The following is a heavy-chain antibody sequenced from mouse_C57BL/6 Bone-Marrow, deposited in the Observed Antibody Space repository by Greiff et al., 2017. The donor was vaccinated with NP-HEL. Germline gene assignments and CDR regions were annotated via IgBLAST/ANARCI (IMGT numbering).Heavy chain of an antibody. Sequence: VKLMESGAELVKPGASVKMSCKASGYTFTTYPIEWMKQNHGKSLEWIGNFHPYNDDTKYNEKFKGKATLTVEKSSSTVYLELSRLTSDDSAVYYCARGNGNFYYFDYWGQGTTLTVSS. V-gene: IGHV1-47*01. CDR1: GYTFTTYP. J-gene: IGHJ2*01. CDR2: FHPYNDDT. D-gene: IGHD2-1*01. CDR3: ARGNGNFYYFDY.